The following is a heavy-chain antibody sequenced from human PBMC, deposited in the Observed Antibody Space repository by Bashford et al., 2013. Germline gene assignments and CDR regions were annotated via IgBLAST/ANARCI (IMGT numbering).Heavy chain of an antibody. J-gene: IGHJ5*02. CDR2: ISSSGSTI. Sequence: VRQAPGKGLEWVSYISSSGSTIYYADSVKGRFTISRDNAKNSLYLQMNSLRAEDTAVYYCAKGSLNWLPLTWGQGTPVTVSS. V-gene: IGHV3-48*03. CDR3: AKGSLNWLPLT. D-gene: IGHD1-1*01.